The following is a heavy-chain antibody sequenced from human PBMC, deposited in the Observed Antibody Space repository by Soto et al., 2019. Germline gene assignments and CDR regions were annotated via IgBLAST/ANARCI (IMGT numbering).Heavy chain of an antibody. CDR3: ARGPMTTVTTNFDC. Sequence: QVQLQQWGAGLLKPSETLSLTCAVYGGSFSGYYWSWIRQPPGKGLEWIGEINHSGITNYNPSLKSRVTISVDTSKNQFSLKLSSVTAADTAVYYCARGPMTTVTTNFDCWGQGTLVTVSS. CDR2: INHSGIT. V-gene: IGHV4-34*01. J-gene: IGHJ4*02. CDR1: GGSFSGYY. D-gene: IGHD4-17*01.